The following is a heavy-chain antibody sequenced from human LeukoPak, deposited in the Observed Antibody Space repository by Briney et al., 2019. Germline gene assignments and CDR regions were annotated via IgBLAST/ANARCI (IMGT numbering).Heavy chain of an antibody. CDR2: ISSSSSYI. J-gene: IGHJ6*02. V-gene: IGHV3-21*01. CDR3: ARARMVRGVIRYYYYGMDV. CDR1: GFTFSSYS. D-gene: IGHD3-10*01. Sequence: KPGGSLRLSCAASGFTFSSYSMNWVRQAPGKGLEWVSSISSSSSYIYYADSVKGRFTISRDNAKNSLYLQMNSLRAEDTAVYYCARARMVRGVIRYYYYGMDVWGQGTTVTVSS.